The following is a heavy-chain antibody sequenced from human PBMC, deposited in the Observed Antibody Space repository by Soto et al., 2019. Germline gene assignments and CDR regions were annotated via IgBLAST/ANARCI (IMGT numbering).Heavy chain of an antibody. CDR1: GFTFSTYA. Sequence: EVPWLESGGGLVQPGGSLRLSCAASGFTFSTYAMSWVRQAPGKGLEGVAGFSRSGGNTYYADSVKGRFTISRDNSLNTLYLQMTSLRADDTAVYYCAKDPHNSGTYLHGFDIWGQGTMVTVSS. CDR2: FSRSGGNT. J-gene: IGHJ3*02. V-gene: IGHV3-23*01. CDR3: AKDPHNSGTYLHGFDI. D-gene: IGHD6-19*01.